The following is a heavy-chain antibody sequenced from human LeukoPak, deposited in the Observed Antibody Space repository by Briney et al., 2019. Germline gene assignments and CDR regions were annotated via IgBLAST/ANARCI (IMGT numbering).Heavy chain of an antibody. CDR3: ATGTTGTAAFDI. D-gene: IGHD1-1*01. V-gene: IGHV4-61*02. J-gene: IGHJ3*02. CDR1: GGSISSGSYY. Sequence: SQTLSLTCTVSGGSISSGSYYWSWIRQPAGKGLEWIGRIYTSGSTNYNPSLKSRVTISVDTSKNQFSLKLSSVTAADTAVYYCATGTTGTAAFDIWGQGTMVNVSS. CDR2: IYTSGST.